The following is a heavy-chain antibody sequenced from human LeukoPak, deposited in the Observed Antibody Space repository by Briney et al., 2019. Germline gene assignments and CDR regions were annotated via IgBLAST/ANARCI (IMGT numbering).Heavy chain of an antibody. CDR1: GGSISSYY. CDR2: IYTSGST. D-gene: IGHD1-26*01. Sequence: SETLSLTCTVSGGSISSYYWSWIRQPAGKGLEWIGRIYTSGSTNYNPSLKSRVTMSVDTSKNQFSLKLSSVTAGHTAVYYCARDSVPVEALTFEKGPSHCDSGARGTLVTVSS. CDR3: ARDSVPVEALTFEKGPSHCDS. J-gene: IGHJ4*02. V-gene: IGHV4-4*07.